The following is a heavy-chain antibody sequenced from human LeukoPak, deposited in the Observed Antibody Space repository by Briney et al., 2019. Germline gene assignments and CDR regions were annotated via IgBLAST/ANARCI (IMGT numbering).Heavy chain of an antibody. CDR2: IYYSGST. V-gene: IGHV4-59*08. CDR1: GGSISIYY. CDR3: ARLYAHGDPGRRDDY. Sequence: PSETLSLTCTVSGGSISIYYWSWIRHPPGKGLEWSGYIYYSGSTNYNPSLKSRVTISVDTSKNQFSLKLSSVTAAHTAVYYCARLYAHGDPGRRDDYWGQGTLVTVSS. D-gene: IGHD4-17*01. J-gene: IGHJ4*02.